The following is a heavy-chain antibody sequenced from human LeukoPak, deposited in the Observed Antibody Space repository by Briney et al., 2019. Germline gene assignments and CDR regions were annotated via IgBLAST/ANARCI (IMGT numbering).Heavy chain of an antibody. Sequence: SETLSLTCTVSSDSIFTSNWWSWVRQPPGKGLEWIGQIFHSGSTYYNPSLKSRVTISVDTSKNQFSLKLSSVTAADTAVYYCASLRLGELSLVHWFDPWGQGTLVTVSS. CDR2: IFHSGST. V-gene: IGHV4-4*02. D-gene: IGHD3-16*02. CDR3: ASLRLGELSLVHWFDP. CDR1: SDSIFTSNW. J-gene: IGHJ5*02.